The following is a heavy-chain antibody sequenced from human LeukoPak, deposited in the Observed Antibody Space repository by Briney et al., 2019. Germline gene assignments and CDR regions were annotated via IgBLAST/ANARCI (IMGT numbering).Heavy chain of an antibody. CDR1: GYTFTSYP. D-gene: IGHD6-19*01. Sequence: GASVKVSCKASGYTFTSYPMHWVRQAPGQRLEWMGWINAGNGNTKYSQKFQGRVTITRDTSASTAYMELSSLRSEDTAVYYCARGDSQQWLVNFDYWGQGTLVTVSS. J-gene: IGHJ4*02. CDR2: INAGNGNT. V-gene: IGHV1-3*01. CDR3: ARGDSQQWLVNFDY.